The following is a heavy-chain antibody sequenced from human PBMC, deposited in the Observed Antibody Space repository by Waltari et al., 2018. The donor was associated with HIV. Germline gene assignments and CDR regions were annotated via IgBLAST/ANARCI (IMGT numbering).Heavy chain of an antibody. CDR3: AREIMLGTPFFDY. J-gene: IGHJ4*02. V-gene: IGHV3-21*01. CDR1: GFTFSSHS. Sequence: EVQLVESGGGLVRPGGSLRLSCAASGFTFSSHSMNWVRQAPGMGLEWLSSIDGSGTYIYYADSMKGRFTVSRENAKSSLYLQLNSLRAEDTAVYYCAREIMLGTPFFDYWGRGTLVTVSS. D-gene: IGHD3-16*01. CDR2: IDGSGTYI.